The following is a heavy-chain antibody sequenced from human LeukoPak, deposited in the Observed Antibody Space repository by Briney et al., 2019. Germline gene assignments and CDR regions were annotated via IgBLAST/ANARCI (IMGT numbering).Heavy chain of an antibody. CDR2: IIPIFGTA. Sequence: ASVKVSCKVSGYTLTELSMHWVRQAPGKGLEWMGGIIPIFGTANYAQKFQGRVAITADKSTSTAYMELSSLRSEDTAVYYCAREPRIAVAGTYDYWGQGTLVTASS. CDR1: GYTLTELS. V-gene: IGHV1-69*06. J-gene: IGHJ4*02. D-gene: IGHD6-19*01. CDR3: AREPRIAVAGTYDY.